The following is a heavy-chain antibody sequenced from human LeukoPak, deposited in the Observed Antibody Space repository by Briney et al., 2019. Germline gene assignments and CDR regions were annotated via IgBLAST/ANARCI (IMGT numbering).Heavy chain of an antibody. Sequence: PGGSLRLSCAASGFTFNSYGMTWVRQAPGKGLECVSGISGSGDRTYYADSVKGRFTISRDNPKNTLYLQMNSLRAEDTAVYYCARYGSGSYLRYYYYGMDVWGQGTTVTVSS. D-gene: IGHD3-10*01. CDR2: ISGSGDRT. CDR1: GFTFNSYG. J-gene: IGHJ6*02. V-gene: IGHV3-23*01. CDR3: ARYGSGSYLRYYYYGMDV.